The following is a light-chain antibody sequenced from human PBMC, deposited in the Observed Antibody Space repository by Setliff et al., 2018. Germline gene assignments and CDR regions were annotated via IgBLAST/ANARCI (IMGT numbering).Light chain of an antibody. V-gene: IGLV2-8*01. CDR2: EIS. J-gene: IGLJ1*01. CDR3: SSYTSLSTRV. Sequence: QSALTQPPSASGSPGQSLIISCTGTSRDVGSSTFVSWYQQHPGKAPKLLIYEISRRPSGVPDRFSGSKSGNTASLTVSGLQAEDEADYYCSSYTSLSTRVFGTGTKVTV. CDR1: SRDVGSSTF.